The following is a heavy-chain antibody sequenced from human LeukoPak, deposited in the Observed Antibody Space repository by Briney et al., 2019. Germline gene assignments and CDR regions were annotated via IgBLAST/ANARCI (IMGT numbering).Heavy chain of an antibody. CDR1: GYSISGGFY. J-gene: IGHJ4*02. Sequence: PSETLSLTCTVSGYSISGGFYWDWIRQPPGKGLEWIGSIYHSGSTNYNPSLKSRVTISVDTSKNQFSLKLSSVTAADTAVYYCARLKATVSIHAYFDYWGQGTLVTVSS. CDR2: IYHSGST. CDR3: ARLKATVSIHAYFDY. V-gene: IGHV4-38-2*02. D-gene: IGHD4-17*01.